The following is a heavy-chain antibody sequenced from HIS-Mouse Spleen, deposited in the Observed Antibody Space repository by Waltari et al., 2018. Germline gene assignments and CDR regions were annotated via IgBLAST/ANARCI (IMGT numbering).Heavy chain of an antibody. CDR3: AREIPYSSSWYDWYFDL. Sequence: QLQLQESGPGLVKPSETLSLTRTVSGGPISSSRYYWGWIRPPPGEGLEWIGSIYYSGSTYYNPSLKSRVTISVDTSKNQFALKLSSVTAADTAVYYCAREIPYSSSWYDWYFDLWGRGTLVTVSS. D-gene: IGHD6-13*01. CDR1: GGPISSSRYY. V-gene: IGHV4-39*07. CDR2: IYYSGST. J-gene: IGHJ2*01.